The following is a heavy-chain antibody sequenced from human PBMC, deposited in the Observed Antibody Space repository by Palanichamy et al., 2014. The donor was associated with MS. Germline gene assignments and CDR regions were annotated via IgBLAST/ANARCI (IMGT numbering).Heavy chain of an antibody. CDR3: ARSGDWLLFVYYYGMDV. J-gene: IGHJ6*02. CDR1: GFTFSSYW. Sequence: EVQLVESGGGLVQPGGSLRLSCAASGFTFSSYWMSWVRQAPGKGLEWVANIKQDGSEKYYVDSVKGRFTISRDNAKNSLYLQMNSLRAEDTAVYYCARSGDWLLFVYYYGMDVWGQGTTVTVSS. V-gene: IGHV3-7*03. D-gene: IGHD3/OR15-3a*01. CDR2: IKQDGSEK.